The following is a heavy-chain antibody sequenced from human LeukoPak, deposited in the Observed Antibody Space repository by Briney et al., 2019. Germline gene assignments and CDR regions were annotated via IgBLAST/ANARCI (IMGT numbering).Heavy chain of an antibody. Sequence: SETLSLTCTVSGASISSSSYYWGWIRQPPGKGLEWIGSIYYSGSTYYNPSLKSRVTISVDTSKNQFSLKLSSVTAADTAVYYCARAHTVLQDYYYYYYMDVWGKGTTVTVSS. CDR3: ARAHTVLQDYYYYYYMDV. CDR1: GASISSSSYY. J-gene: IGHJ6*03. CDR2: IYYSGST. V-gene: IGHV4-39*07. D-gene: IGHD4-17*01.